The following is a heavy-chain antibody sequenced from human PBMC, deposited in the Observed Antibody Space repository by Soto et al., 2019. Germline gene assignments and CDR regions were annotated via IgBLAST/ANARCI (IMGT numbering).Heavy chain of an antibody. CDR2: IKQDGSEE. V-gene: IGHV3-7*03. CDR3: ARHRDYSLDC. D-gene: IGHD4-4*01. J-gene: IGHJ4*02. CDR1: GFTFSSYW. Sequence: PWGSLRLSCAASGFTFSSYWMTWVRQAPGRGLEWVANIKQDGSEEYSVDSVKGRFIVSRDNAKNSVYLQMNSLRAEDTAVYYCARHRDYSLDCWGQGTLVTVS.